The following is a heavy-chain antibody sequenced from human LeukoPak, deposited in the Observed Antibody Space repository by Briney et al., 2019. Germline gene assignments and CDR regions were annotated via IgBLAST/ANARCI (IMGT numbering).Heavy chain of an antibody. CDR1: GYTFTGYY. J-gene: IGHJ4*02. D-gene: IGHD6-13*01. Sequence: ASVKVSCKASGYTFTGYYMHWVRQAPGQGLEWMGWINPNSGGTNYAQKFQGRVTMTRDTSISTAYMELSGLRSDDTAVYYCATDSSSSFSSGDYWAQGTLVTVSS. V-gene: IGHV1-2*02. CDR2: INPNSGGT. CDR3: ATDSSSSFSSGDY.